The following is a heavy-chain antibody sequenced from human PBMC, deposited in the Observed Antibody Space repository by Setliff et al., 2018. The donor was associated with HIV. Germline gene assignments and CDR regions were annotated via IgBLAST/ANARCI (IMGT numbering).Heavy chain of an antibody. CDR1: GFTFSSYA. D-gene: IGHD6-13*01. V-gene: IGHV3-30*04. Sequence: PGGSLRLSCAASGFTFSSYAMHWVRQAPGKGLEWVAVIWYDGSNTHYADSVKGRFTISRDNSKNTLFLQMNSLRPEDTAMYYCARQGGSSWYEDSWGQGTLVTVSS. CDR3: ARQGGSSWYEDS. CDR2: IWYDGSNT. J-gene: IGHJ4*02.